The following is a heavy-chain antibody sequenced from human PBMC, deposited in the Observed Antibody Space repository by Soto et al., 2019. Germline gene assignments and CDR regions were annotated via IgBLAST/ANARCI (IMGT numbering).Heavy chain of an antibody. Sequence: PSETLSLTCTVSGGSISSGGYHWSWIRQHPGKGLEWIGYIYYSGSTYYNPSLKSRVTISVDTSKNQFSLKLSSVTAADTAVYYCARYGSGSYYNRFDPWGQGTLVTVSS. D-gene: IGHD3-10*01. CDR3: ARYGSGSYYNRFDP. V-gene: IGHV4-31*03. J-gene: IGHJ5*02. CDR2: IYYSGST. CDR1: GGSISSGGYH.